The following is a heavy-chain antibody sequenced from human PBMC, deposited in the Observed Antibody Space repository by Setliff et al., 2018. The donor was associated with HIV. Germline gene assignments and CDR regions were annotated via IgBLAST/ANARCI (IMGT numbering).Heavy chain of an antibody. V-gene: IGHV4-38-2*01. CDR1: EYSISSGFY. CDR3: VRGVRLWHYFGY. D-gene: IGHD6-19*01. J-gene: IGHJ4*02. Sequence: SETLSLTCRVSEYSISSGFYWGWVRQPPGKRLEWIGSFFHGGDSYYNPSLKGRFTISVDTSKNQFFLTMPSVTATDTAVYYCVRGVRLWHYFGYWGQGTLVTVSS. CDR2: FFHGGDS.